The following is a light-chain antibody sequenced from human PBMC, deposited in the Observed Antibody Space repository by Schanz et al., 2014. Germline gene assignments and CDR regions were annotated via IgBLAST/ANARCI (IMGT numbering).Light chain of an antibody. Sequence: QSVLTQPPSVSGSPGQSVTISCTGTGSDIGAYNRVSWYRQPPGSAPQVILYEVTNRPSGVPDRFSGSKSGNTASLTVSGLQAEDEADYYCSSYAGSNNFCVFGTGTKLTVV. CDR2: EVT. CDR1: GSDIGAYNR. CDR3: SSYAGSNNFCV. V-gene: IGLV2-8*01. J-gene: IGLJ1*01.